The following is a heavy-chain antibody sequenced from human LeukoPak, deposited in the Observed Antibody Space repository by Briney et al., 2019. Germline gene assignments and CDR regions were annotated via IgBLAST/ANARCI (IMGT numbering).Heavy chain of an antibody. V-gene: IGHV4-61*02. CDR1: GGSISSDLYY. D-gene: IGHD3-3*01. Sequence: SETLSLTCTVSGGSISSDLYYWNWIRQPAGKGLEWIGRFYNSGRTNFNPSLKSRVTISAATSKNQFSLKLRSVTAADTAVYYCARGDLKSDWFDPWGREPWSSSPQ. CDR2: FYNSGRT. J-gene: IGHJ5*02. CDR3: ARGDLKSDWFDP.